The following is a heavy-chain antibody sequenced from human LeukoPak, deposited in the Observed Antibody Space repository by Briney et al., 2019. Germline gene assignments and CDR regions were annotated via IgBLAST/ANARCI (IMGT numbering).Heavy chain of an antibody. CDR1: GYTFTSYD. Sequence: ASVKVSCTASGYTFTSYDINWVRQATGQGLEWMGWMNPNSGNTGYAQKFQGRVTMTRNTSISTAYMELSSLRSEDTAVYYCARGGGYSYGYYYYYYGMDVWGQGTTVTVSS. CDR3: ARGGGYSYGYYYYYYGMDV. J-gene: IGHJ6*02. CDR2: MNPNSGNT. D-gene: IGHD5-18*01. V-gene: IGHV1-8*01.